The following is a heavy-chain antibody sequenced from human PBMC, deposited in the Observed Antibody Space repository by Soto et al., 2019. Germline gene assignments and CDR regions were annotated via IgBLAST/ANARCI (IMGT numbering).Heavy chain of an antibody. V-gene: IGHV4-39*01. J-gene: IGHJ4*02. CDR2: IYYSGST. Sequence: SETLSLTCTVSGGSISSSSYYWGWIRQPPGKGLEWIGTIYYSGSTYYNPSLKSRVTISVDTSKNQFSLKLSSVTAADTAVYYCARVPSYYDFWSGYSYYFDYWGQGTLVTVSS. CDR3: ARVPSYYDFWSGYSYYFDY. CDR1: GGSISSSSYY. D-gene: IGHD3-3*01.